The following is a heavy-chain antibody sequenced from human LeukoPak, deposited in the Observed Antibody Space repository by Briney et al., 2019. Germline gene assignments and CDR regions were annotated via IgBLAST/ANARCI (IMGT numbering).Heavy chain of an antibody. J-gene: IGHJ3*02. CDR1: GFTFSNAW. D-gene: IGHD2-21*01. Sequence: PGGSLRLSCAASGFTFSNAWMSWVRQAPGRGLEWVGRIKTKTDGGTTDYAAPVKGRFSISRDDSKNTLYLQMNSLKTEDTAVYYCTTGGEVVPSGDAFDIWGQGTMVTVSS. V-gene: IGHV3-15*01. CDR2: IKTKTDGGTT. CDR3: TTGGEVVPSGDAFDI.